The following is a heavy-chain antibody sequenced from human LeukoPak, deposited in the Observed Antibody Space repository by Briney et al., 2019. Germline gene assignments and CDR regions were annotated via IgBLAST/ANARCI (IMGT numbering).Heavy chain of an antibody. CDR3: ARVTMIVVVTYRSDAFDI. V-gene: IGHV1-18*01. J-gene: IGHJ3*02. CDR2: ISAYNGNT. D-gene: IGHD3-22*01. Sequence: PQASVKVSCKASGYTFTSYGISWVRQAPGQGLEWMGWISAYNGNTNYAQKLQGRVTMTTDTSTSTAYMELRSLRSDDTVVYYCARVTMIVVVTYRSDAFDIWGQGTMVTVSS. CDR1: GYTFTSYG.